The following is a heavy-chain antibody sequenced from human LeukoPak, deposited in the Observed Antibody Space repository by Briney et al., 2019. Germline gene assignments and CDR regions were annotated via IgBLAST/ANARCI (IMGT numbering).Heavy chain of an antibody. CDR2: ISSSGTTI. CDR3: ARDLAWDAFDI. CDR1: GFSFSSYG. V-gene: IGHV3-48*03. J-gene: IGHJ3*02. Sequence: GGSLRLSCAASGFSFSSYGMNWVRQAPGKGLEWVSYISSSGTTIYYADSVKGRFTISRDNAKNSLYLQMNSLRAEDTAVYYCARDLAWDAFDIWGQGTMVTVSS.